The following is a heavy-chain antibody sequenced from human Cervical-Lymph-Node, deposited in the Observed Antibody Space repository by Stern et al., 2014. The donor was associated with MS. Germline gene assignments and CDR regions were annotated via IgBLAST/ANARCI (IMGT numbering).Heavy chain of an antibody. V-gene: IGHV3-23*04. CDR2: IISSGCVT. CDR3: AKVAYSGNALDY. D-gene: IGHD4-23*01. CDR1: EFTFSAYS. Sequence: EVQLVESGGGLVQPGGSLRLSCAASEFTFSAYSMTWVRQAPEKGLEWVAPIISSGCVTYYADSVKVRFTISRDNSKNTLILQMKSLRAEDTAVYFCAKVAYSGNALDYWGQGTLVIVSS. J-gene: IGHJ4*02.